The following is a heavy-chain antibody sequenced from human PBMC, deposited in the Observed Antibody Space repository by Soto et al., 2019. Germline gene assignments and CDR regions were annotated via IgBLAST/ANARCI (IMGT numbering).Heavy chain of an antibody. CDR3: ARDASGSSSRKGHWFDP. J-gene: IGHJ5*02. CDR2: MNPNSGNT. CDR1: GYTFTSYD. D-gene: IGHD1-26*01. Sequence: QVQLVQSGAEVKKPGASVKVSCKASGYTFTSYDINWVRQATGQGLEWMGWMNPNSGNTGYAQKFQGRVTMTRNTSISTAYMELSSLRSEDTAVYYCARDASGSSSRKGHWFDPWGQGTLVTVSS. V-gene: IGHV1-8*01.